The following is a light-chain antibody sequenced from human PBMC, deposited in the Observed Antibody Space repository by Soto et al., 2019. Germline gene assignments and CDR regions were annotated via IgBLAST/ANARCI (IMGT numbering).Light chain of an antibody. Sequence: QSALTQPASVSGSPGQSITISCTGTSSDVGGYKFVSWYQQHPGKAPKLMIYEVSNRPSGVSSRFSDSKSGNTASLTISGLQAEDEADYYCSSYTSSHTRVFGGGTKLTVL. CDR1: SSDVGGYKF. CDR3: SSYTSSHTRV. V-gene: IGLV2-14*01. CDR2: EVS. J-gene: IGLJ3*02.